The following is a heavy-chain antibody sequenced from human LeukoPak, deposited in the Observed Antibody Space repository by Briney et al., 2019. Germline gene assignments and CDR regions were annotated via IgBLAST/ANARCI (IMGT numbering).Heavy chain of an antibody. CDR2: INHSGST. CDR1: GGSFSDYY. Sequence: SETLSLTCAVYGGSFSDYYWSWIRQPPGKGLEWIGEINHSGSTNYNPPLKSRVTISVDTSKKQFSLKLSSVTAADTAVYYCARGGDGVNDAFDIWGQGTMVTVSS. V-gene: IGHV4-34*01. D-gene: IGHD4-17*01. J-gene: IGHJ3*02. CDR3: ARGGDGVNDAFDI.